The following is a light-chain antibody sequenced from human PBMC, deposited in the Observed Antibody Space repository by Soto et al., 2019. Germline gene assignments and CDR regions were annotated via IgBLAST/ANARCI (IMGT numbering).Light chain of an antibody. CDR3: QHRSDWPG. Sequence: EIVLTQSPATLSLSPWERATLSCRDSQSVGTYLAWYQQKPGQAPRLLIYEASNRATGISARFSGSGSGTDFTLTISSLEPEDFAVYYCQHRSDWPGFGQGTRLENK. CDR1: QSVGTY. V-gene: IGKV3-11*01. J-gene: IGKJ5*01. CDR2: EAS.